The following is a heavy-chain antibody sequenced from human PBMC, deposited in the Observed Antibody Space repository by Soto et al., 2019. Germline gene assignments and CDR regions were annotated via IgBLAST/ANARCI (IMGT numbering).Heavy chain of an antibody. D-gene: IGHD3-22*01. CDR2: IIPIFGTA. Sequence: QVQLVQSVAEVKKPGSSVKVSCKASGGTFSSYAISWVRQAPGQGLEWMGGIIPIFGTANYAQKFQGRVTITADESTSTAYMELSSLRSEDTAVYYCVSDSSGYYRKGDAFDIWGQGTMVTVSS. CDR1: GGTFSSYA. CDR3: VSDSSGYYRKGDAFDI. V-gene: IGHV1-69*01. J-gene: IGHJ3*02.